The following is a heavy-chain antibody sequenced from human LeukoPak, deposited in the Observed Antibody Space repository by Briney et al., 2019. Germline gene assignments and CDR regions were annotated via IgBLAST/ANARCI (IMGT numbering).Heavy chain of an antibody. CDR2: IKQDGSEK. J-gene: IGHJ6*02. CDR1: GFTFSSYW. Sequence: GGSLRLSCAAPGFTFSSYWMSWVRQAPGKGLEWVANIKQDGSEKYYVDSVKGRFTISRDNAKNSLYLQMNSLRAEDTAVYYCARDAQVTMVRGFTLRVYYYYGMDVWGQGTTVTVSS. V-gene: IGHV3-7*01. D-gene: IGHD3-10*01. CDR3: ARDAQVTMVRGFTLRVYYYYGMDV.